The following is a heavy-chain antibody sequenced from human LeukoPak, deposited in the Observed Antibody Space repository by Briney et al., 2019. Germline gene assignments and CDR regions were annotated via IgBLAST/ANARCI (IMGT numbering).Heavy chain of an antibody. Sequence: GGSLRLSCAASGFTFSIYNMNWVRQAPGKGLEWVSFISSSSDYIYYADSLKGRFTISRDNAKNSVYLQMNSLRADDTAVYYCASGGTYVLDYWGQGTLVTVSA. CDR3: ASGGTYVLDY. D-gene: IGHD3-16*01. CDR1: GFTFSIYN. V-gene: IGHV3-21*01. J-gene: IGHJ4*02. CDR2: ISSSSDYI.